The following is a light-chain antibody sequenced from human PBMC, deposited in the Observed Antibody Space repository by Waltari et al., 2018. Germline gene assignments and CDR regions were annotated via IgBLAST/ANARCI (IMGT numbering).Light chain of an antibody. Sequence: SSELTQDPTVSVAMGQTVRITCQGDSLRSYYASWYQQRPGQAPILVFSGNNNRPSGVPDRFSGSRSENTAVLTITGAQAEDEASYYCHSRDASGVGGSFGGGTKLTVL. J-gene: IGLJ2*01. CDR2: GNN. CDR3: HSRDASGVGGS. V-gene: IGLV3-19*01. CDR1: SLRSYY.